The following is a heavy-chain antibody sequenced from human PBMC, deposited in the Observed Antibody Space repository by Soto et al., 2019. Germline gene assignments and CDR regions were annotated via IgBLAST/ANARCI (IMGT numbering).Heavy chain of an antibody. V-gene: IGHV1-3*01. CDR2: INAGNGNT. Sequence: ASVKVSCKASGYTFTSYAMHWVRQAPGQRLEWMGWINAGNGNTKYSQKFQGRVTITRDTSASTAYMELSSLRSEDTAVYYCARDTGTNDYGDYWGEYYYYMDVWGKGTTVTVSS. CDR3: ARDTGTNDYGDYWGEYYYYMDV. J-gene: IGHJ6*03. D-gene: IGHD4-17*01. CDR1: GYTFTSYA.